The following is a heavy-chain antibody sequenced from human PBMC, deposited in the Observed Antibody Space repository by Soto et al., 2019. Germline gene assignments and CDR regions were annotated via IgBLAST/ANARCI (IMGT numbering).Heavy chain of an antibody. V-gene: IGHV1-18*01. D-gene: IGHD1-26*01. CDR1: GYTFTNYV. J-gene: IGHJ4*02. CDR2: ISPFNGHT. Sequence: QVQLVQSGGEVKKPGASVKVSCKPSGYTFTNYVISWVRRAPGQGLEWMGWISPFNGHTKYAQKSQGRVTLTTDTSTSTAYMELRSLIYDGTAVYYCARDAGSESYLAYWGQGTLVTVSS. CDR3: ARDAGSESYLAY.